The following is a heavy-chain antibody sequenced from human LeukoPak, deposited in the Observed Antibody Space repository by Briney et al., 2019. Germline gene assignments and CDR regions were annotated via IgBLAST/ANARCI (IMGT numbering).Heavy chain of an antibody. CDR3: ARGHQDMTAKTYNWFDP. CDR2: IYYSGST. CDR1: GGSISSYY. J-gene: IGHJ5*02. Sequence: PSETLSLTCTVSGGSISSYYWSWIRQPPGKGLEYIGYIYYSGSTNYNPSLKNRVTISVDTSKNQFSLKLSSVTAADTAVYYCARGHQDMTAKTYNWFDPWGQGTLVTVSS. V-gene: IGHV4-59*12.